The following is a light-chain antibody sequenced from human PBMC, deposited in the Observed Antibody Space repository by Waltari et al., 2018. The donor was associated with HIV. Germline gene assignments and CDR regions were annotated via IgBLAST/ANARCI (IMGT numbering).Light chain of an antibody. CDR1: SGHTNYA. V-gene: IGLV4-69*01. J-gene: IGLJ2*01. Sequence: QVVLTQSPSASASLGASVKLTCTLSSGHTNYAIAWHQQQPEKGPRCLMRLSTNGSHTKGDGIPDRFAGSSSGAERYLSIPRLQSEDEADYYCQTWGTGIVVFGGGTKLTVL. CDR3: QTWGTGIVV. CDR2: LSTNGSH.